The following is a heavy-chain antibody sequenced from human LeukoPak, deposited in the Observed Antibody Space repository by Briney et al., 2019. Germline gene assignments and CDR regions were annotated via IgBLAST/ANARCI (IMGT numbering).Heavy chain of an antibody. CDR3: AKDLGSSSSWYLGDY. CDR1: GFTFSSFA. D-gene: IGHD6-13*01. V-gene: IGHV3-23*01. Sequence: PGGSLRLSCGASGFTFSSFAMCWVRQAPGKGLEWVSAISGSGGSTYYADSVKGRFTISRDNSKNSLYLQMNSLRAEDTAVHYCAKDLGSSSSWYLGDYWGQGTLVTVSS. CDR2: ISGSGGST. J-gene: IGHJ4*02.